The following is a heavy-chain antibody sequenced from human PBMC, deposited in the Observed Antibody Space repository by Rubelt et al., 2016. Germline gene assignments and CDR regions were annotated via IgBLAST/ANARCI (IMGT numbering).Heavy chain of an antibody. CDR3: ARDPGPGSSGDYAFDI. V-gene: IGHV4-34*01. CDR1: GGSFSGYY. D-gene: IGHD3-22*01. CDR2: IYYSGST. J-gene: IGHJ3*02. Sequence: QVQLQQWGAGLLKPSETLSLTCAVYGGSFSGYYWSWIRQHPGKGLEWIGYIYYSGSTYYNPSLKSRVTISVDTSKNQFSLKLSSVTAADTAVYYCARDPGPGSSGDYAFDIWGQGTMVTVSS.